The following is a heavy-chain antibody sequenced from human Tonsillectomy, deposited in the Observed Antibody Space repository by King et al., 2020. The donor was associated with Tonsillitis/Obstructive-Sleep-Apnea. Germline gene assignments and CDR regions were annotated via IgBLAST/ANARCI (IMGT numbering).Heavy chain of an antibody. D-gene: IGHD4-23*01. Sequence: VQLVESGGGVVQPGRSLRLSCAASGFTFSSYGMHWVRQAPGKGLEWVAVIGYDGGNQYYADSVKGRFTISRDNSKNTLYLHMNSLRDADTAVYYCAKEARTVVTPFDWYFDLWGRGTLVTVSS. V-gene: IGHV3-33*06. CDR3: AKEARTVVTPFDWYFDL. J-gene: IGHJ2*01. CDR1: GFTFSSYG. CDR2: IGYDGGNQ.